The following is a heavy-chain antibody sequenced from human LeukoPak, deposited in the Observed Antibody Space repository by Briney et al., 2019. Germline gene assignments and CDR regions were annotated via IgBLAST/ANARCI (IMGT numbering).Heavy chain of an antibody. V-gene: IGHV4-59*01. CDR2: IYYSGST. J-gene: IGHJ4*02. D-gene: IGHD1-26*01. Sequence: SETLSLTCTISGGSITSYYWSWIRQPPGKGLEWIGYIYYSGSTNYNPSPKSRVTISVDTSKNQFSRKLNSVTAADTAVYYCARGGGSYDFDYWGQGTLVTVSS. CDR1: GGSITSYY. CDR3: ARGGGSYDFDY.